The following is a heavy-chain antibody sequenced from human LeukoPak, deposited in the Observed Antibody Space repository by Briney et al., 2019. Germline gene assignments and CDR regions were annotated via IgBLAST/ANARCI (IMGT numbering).Heavy chain of an antibody. Sequence: GGSLRLSCAASGFSVSNTYMSWVRQAPGKGLEWVAVISYDGSNKDYADSVKGRFTISRDNSRNTLSLQMNSLRPEDTAVYYCAKDLLYYGPGTYYNAAEYFQFWGQGTQVTVSS. CDR2: ISYDGSNK. V-gene: IGHV3-30*18. CDR3: AKDLLYYGPGTYYNAAEYFQF. J-gene: IGHJ1*01. D-gene: IGHD3-10*01. CDR1: GFSVSNTY.